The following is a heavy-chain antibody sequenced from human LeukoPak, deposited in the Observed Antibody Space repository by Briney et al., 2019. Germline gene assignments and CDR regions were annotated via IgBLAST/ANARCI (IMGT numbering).Heavy chain of an antibody. V-gene: IGHV3-20*04. CDR2: INWNGGST. J-gene: IGHJ4*02. CDR3: ARGYYYSSGSGLEFDY. Sequence: PGGSLRLSCAASGFTCDDYGMSWVRQAPGKGLEWVSGINWNGGSTGYADSVKGRFTISRDNAKNSLYLQMNSLRAEDTDLYYCARGYYYSSGSGLEFDYWGQGTLVTVSS. D-gene: IGHD3-22*01. CDR1: GFTCDDYG.